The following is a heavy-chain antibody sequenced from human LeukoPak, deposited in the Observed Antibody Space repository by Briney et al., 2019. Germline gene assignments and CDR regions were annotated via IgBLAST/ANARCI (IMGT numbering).Heavy chain of an antibody. CDR1: GGSISSGGYY. CDR3: ARDGEYCSSTSCYFDL. Sequence: PSQTLSLTCTVSGGSISSGGYYWSWIRQHPGKGLEWIGYIYYSGSTYYNPSLKSRLTISVDTSKNQFSLKLSSVTAADTALYYCARDGEYCSSTSCYFDLWGQGILVTVSS. V-gene: IGHV4-31*03. CDR2: IYYSGST. D-gene: IGHD2-2*01. J-gene: IGHJ5*02.